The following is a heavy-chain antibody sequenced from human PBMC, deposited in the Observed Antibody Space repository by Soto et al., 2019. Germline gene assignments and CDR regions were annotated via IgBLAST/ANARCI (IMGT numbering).Heavy chain of an antibody. V-gene: IGHV1-69*06. Sequence: QVELVQSGIEEKNPGSSVKVSCKASGDTFSNYAINWVRQAPGQGLEWMGGIIPFYDKPNYAENFLGRVTISADKFTATAYLEVSSLRSEDTAVYFCARGYRELFFYAMDVWGRGTPVIVSS. D-gene: IGHD3-10*01. J-gene: IGHJ6*02. CDR1: GDTFSNYA. CDR2: IIPFYDKP. CDR3: ARGYRELFFYAMDV.